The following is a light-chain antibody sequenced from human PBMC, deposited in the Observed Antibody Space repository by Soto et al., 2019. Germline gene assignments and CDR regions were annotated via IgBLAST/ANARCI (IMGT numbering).Light chain of an antibody. CDR1: SGHSSYA. V-gene: IGLV4-69*01. J-gene: IGLJ2*01. CDR2: LCSDGSH. CDR3: QTWDTGARVV. Sequence: QPVLTQSPSASASLGASVKLTCTLSSGHSSYAIAWHQQQPEKGPRYLMKLCSDGSHSKGDGIPDRFSGSSSGAERYLTISSLQSEDEADYYCQTWDTGARVVFGGGTKLTVL.